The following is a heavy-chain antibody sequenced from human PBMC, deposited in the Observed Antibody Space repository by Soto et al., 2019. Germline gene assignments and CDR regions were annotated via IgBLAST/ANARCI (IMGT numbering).Heavy chain of an antibody. V-gene: IGHV5-51*01. CDR1: GYTFTNYW. CDR2: IYLGDSVT. CDR3: ARLSGAGNTNYGMDV. J-gene: IGHJ6*02. Sequence: GESLKISCTGSGYTFTNYWFGWVRQMPGKGLGWLGFIYLGDSVTRYSPSFQGQFPIPAEKSFSTAYLLWSSLKASDTAFYYCARLSGAGNTNYGMDVWGQGTTVTVSS. D-gene: IGHD6-19*01.